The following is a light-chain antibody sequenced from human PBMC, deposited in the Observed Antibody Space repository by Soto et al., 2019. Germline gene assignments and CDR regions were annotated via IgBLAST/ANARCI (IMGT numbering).Light chain of an antibody. CDR2: TAS. J-gene: IGKJ1*01. CDR1: QSIASS. V-gene: IGKV1-9*01. CDR3: QQLNSYPRT. Sequence: DIQMTQSPSSLSASVGDRVTITCRASQSIASSLNWYQQKPGKAPKLLISTASALQSGVPSRFSGSGSGTDFTLTISSLQPEDFATYYCQQLNSYPRTFGQGTKVDIK.